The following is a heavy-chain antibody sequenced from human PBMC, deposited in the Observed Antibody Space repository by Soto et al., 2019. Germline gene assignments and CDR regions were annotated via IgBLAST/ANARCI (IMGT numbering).Heavy chain of an antibody. CDR3: ARAVLAYCDGDCYSPTGFDY. CDR2: IYHSGST. CDR1: GGSISSGGYS. J-gene: IGHJ4*02. V-gene: IGHV4-30-2*01. D-gene: IGHD2-21*02. Sequence: TSETLSLTCAVSGGSISSGGYSWSWIRQPPGKGLEWIGYIYHSGSTYYNPSLKSRVTISVDRSKNQFSLKLSSVTAADTAVYYCARAVLAYCDGDCYSPTGFDYWGQGTLVTVSS.